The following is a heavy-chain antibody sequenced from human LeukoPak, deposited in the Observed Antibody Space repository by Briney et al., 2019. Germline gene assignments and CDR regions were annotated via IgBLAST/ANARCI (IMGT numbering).Heavy chain of an antibody. CDR1: GGSISSGGYY. CDR2: IYYSGST. J-gene: IGHJ6*03. Sequence: PSQTLSLTCTVSGGSISSGGYYWSWIRKHPGKGLEWIGYIYYSGSTYYNPSLKSRVTISVDTSKNQFSLELSSVTAADTAVYYCASGVRAAHYYYYYYMDVWGKGTTVTVSS. CDR3: ASGVRAAHYYYYYYMDV. D-gene: IGHD3-10*01. V-gene: IGHV4-31*03.